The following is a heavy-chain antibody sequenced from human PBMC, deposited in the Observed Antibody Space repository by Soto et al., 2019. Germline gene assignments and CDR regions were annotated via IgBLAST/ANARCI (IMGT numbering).Heavy chain of an antibody. J-gene: IGHJ4*02. D-gene: IGHD6-19*01. CDR1: GGSISSSSYY. CDR3: AGHVSTVAAAFDY. Sequence: PSETLSLTCTVSGGSISSSSYYWGWIRQPPGKGLEWIGSIYYSGSTYYNPSLKSRVTISVDTSKNQFSLKLSSVTAADTAVYYCAGHVSTVAAAFDYWGQGTLVTVSS. CDR2: IYYSGST. V-gene: IGHV4-39*01.